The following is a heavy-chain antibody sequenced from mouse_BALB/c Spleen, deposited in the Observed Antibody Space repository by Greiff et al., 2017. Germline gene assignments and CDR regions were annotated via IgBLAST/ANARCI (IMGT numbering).Heavy chain of an antibody. CDR2: IWGDGST. J-gene: IGHJ3*01. CDR3: ARAASTMITTGFAY. D-gene: IGHD2-4*01. Sequence: QVQLKESGPGLVAPSQSLSITCTVSGFSLTGYGVNWVRQPPGKGLEWLGMIWGDGSTDYNSALKSRLSISKDNSKSQVFLKMNSLQTDDTARYYCARAASTMITTGFAYWGQGTLVTVAA. CDR1: GFSLTGYG. V-gene: IGHV2-6-7*01.